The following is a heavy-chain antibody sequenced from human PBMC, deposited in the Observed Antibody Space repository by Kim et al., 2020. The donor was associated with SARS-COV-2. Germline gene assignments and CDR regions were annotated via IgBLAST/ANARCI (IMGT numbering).Heavy chain of an antibody. CDR2: ISWNSDSI. CDR1: GFRFGDYA. V-gene: IGHV3-9*01. J-gene: IGHJ4*02. Sequence: GGSLRLSCAASGFRFGDYAMHWVRQTPGEGLEWVSSISWNSDSIDYADSVKGRFTISRDNAKNSLYLQMDSLRAEDTAFYYCAKDAWFTTGWNYFDYWGQGTRVTVSS. D-gene: IGHD6-19*01. CDR3: AKDAWFTTGWNYFDY.